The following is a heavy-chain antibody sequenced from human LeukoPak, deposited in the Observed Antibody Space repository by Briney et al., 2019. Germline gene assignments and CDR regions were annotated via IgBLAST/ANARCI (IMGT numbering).Heavy chain of an antibody. CDR1: GYTFTTYP. CDR3: ARDIDVTMVRGVIITSHHFDY. J-gene: IGHJ4*02. Sequence: ASVKVSCKASGYTFTTYPMHWVRQAPGQGLEWMGWIIAGNGNTKYSQKFQGRVSFTRDTSASTAYMGLSSLRSEDTAVYYCARDIDVTMVRGVIITSHHFDYWGQGTLVTVSS. CDR2: IIAGNGNT. V-gene: IGHV1-3*01. D-gene: IGHD3-10*01.